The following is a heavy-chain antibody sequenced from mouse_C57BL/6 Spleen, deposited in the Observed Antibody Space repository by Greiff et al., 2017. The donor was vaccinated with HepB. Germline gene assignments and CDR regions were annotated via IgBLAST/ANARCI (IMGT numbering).Heavy chain of an antibody. Sequence: EVQVVESGGDLVKPGGSLKLSCAASGFTFSSYGMSWVRQTPDKRLEWVATISSGGSYTYYPDSVKGRFTISRDNAKNTLYLQMSSLKSEDTAMYYCARSDYYGLDYWGQGTTLTVSS. V-gene: IGHV5-6*01. CDR1: GFTFSSYG. J-gene: IGHJ2*01. D-gene: IGHD1-1*01. CDR3: ARSDYYGLDY. CDR2: ISSGGSYT.